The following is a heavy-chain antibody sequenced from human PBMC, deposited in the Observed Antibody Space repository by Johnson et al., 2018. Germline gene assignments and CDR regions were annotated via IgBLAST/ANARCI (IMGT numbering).Heavy chain of an antibody. V-gene: IGHV3-48*01. CDR2: IRAGSTTT. J-gene: IGHJ3*02. D-gene: IGHD2-21*01. Sequence: VQLVQSGGGLVQPGGSLRLSCAATGFTLSIYNVNWVRQAPGKGLEWVSYIRAGSTTTYYADSVTGRLTISRDNAKNSLYLQMNTLGAEDTAVYYCARERGAVANALDIWGQGTMVTVSS. CDR1: GFTLSIYN. CDR3: ARERGAVANALDI.